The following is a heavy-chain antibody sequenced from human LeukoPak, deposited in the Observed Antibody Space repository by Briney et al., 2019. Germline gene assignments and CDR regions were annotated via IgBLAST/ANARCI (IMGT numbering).Heavy chain of an antibody. V-gene: IGHV4-39*01. CDR1: GGSISSSSYY. Sequence: SETLSLTCTVSGGSISSSSYYWGWIRQPPGKGLEWIGSIYYSGSTYYNPSLKSRVTISVDTSKNQFSLKLSSVTAADTAVYYCARGYHYSSSWWPHWGQGTLVTVSS. J-gene: IGHJ4*02. CDR3: ARGYHYSSSWWPH. D-gene: IGHD6-13*01. CDR2: IYYSGST.